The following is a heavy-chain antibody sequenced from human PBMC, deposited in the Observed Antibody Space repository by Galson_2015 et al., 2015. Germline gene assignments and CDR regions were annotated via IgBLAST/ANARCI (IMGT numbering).Heavy chain of an antibody. V-gene: IGHV3-23*01. D-gene: IGHD4-17*01. Sequence: SLRLSCAASVVTFNSYAMNWVRQAPGKGLDWVSSISAGGGTTYYADSVKGRFTISRDNSKNTLYLRMNSLRAEDTAVYYCAKNTRGDYTLAWFDPWGQGILVTVSS. CDR3: AKNTRGDYTLAWFDP. CDR2: ISAGGGTT. J-gene: IGHJ5*02. CDR1: VVTFNSYA.